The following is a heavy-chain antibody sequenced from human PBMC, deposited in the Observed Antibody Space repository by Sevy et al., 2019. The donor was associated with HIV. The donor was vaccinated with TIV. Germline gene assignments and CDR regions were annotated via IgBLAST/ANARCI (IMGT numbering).Heavy chain of an antibody. J-gene: IGHJ4*02. Sequence: SETLSLTCTVSGGSISSYYWSWIRQPPGKGLEWIGYIYNSGSTNYNPSLKSRVTISVDTSKNQFSLKLSSVTAADTAVYYCVRTRIAAAYGHFDYWGQGTLVTVSS. D-gene: IGHD6-13*01. CDR3: VRTRIAAAYGHFDY. CDR1: GGSISSYY. CDR2: IYNSGST. V-gene: IGHV4-59*01.